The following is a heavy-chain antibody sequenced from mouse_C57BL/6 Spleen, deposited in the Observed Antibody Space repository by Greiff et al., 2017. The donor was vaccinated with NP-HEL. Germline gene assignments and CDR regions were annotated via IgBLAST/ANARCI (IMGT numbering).Heavy chain of an antibody. J-gene: IGHJ2*01. CDR1: GYTFTSYW. CDR3: GRSFLGDCYYGY. V-gene: IGHV1-72*01. D-gene: IGHD2-3*01. Sequence: QVQLQQPGAELVKPGASVKLSCKASGYTFTSYWMHWVKQRPGRGLEWIGRIDPNSGGTKYNEKFKSKATLTVDKSSSTAYMQLSCLTSEDSAVYYGGRSFLGDCYYGYWGQGTTLTVSS. CDR2: IDPNSGGT.